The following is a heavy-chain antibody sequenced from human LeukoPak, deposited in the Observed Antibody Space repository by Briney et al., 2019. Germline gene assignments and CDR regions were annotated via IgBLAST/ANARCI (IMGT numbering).Heavy chain of an antibody. J-gene: IGHJ4*02. CDR3: ARIGYSSSWSGDY. D-gene: IGHD6-13*01. CDR1: GFTFSSFA. V-gene: IGHV3-30-3*01. CDR2: ISSDGSNE. Sequence: GGSLRLSCAASGFTFSSFAMHWVRQAPGKGQAWVALISSDGSNEYYADSVKGRFSISRDNSKNTLYLQMNSLRAEDTAVYYCARIGYSSSWSGDYWGQGTLVTVSS.